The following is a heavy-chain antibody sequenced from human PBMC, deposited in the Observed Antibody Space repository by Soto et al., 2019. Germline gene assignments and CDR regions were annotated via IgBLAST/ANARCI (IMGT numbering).Heavy chain of an antibody. D-gene: IGHD3-3*02. J-gene: IGHJ5*02. CDR1: CDSSIRSDFY. CDR2: VFYLGAS. Sequence: SETLSLTCPVSCDSSIRSDFYWGWVRQPPGKGLEWIGSVFYLGASYYNPSLKSRVTMSVDTSKNQFSLRLRSVTAADTALYFCAGHSLALRKNNWFDPWGQGIMVTVSS. V-gene: IGHV4-39*01. CDR3: AGHSLALRKNNWFDP.